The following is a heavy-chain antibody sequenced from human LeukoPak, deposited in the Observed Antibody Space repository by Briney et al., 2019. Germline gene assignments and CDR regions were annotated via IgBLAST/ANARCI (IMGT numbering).Heavy chain of an antibody. CDR3: ARAGRWEGRPHAFDI. CDR2: IYCSGIT. CDR1: GGSIRSYY. J-gene: IGHJ3*02. V-gene: IGHV4-59*01. D-gene: IGHD1-26*01. Sequence: SETLSLTCTVSGGSIRSYYWSWIRQPAGKGLEWIGYIYCSGITNYNPSLKSRVTISVDTSKSQFSLKLSSVTAADTALYYCARAGRWEGRPHAFDIWGQGTMVTVSS.